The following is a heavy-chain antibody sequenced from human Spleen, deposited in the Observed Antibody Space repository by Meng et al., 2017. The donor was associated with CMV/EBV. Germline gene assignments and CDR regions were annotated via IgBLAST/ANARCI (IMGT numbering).Heavy chain of an antibody. CDR1: GFTFSGYE. CDR2: ISSSGNIK. D-gene: IGHD6-13*01. V-gene: IGHV3-48*03. Sequence: GESLKISCVVSGFTFSGYEMNWVRLAPGKGLEWVSYISSSGNIKYYADSVKGRFTISRDNARNSLYLQMNSLRVEDTAVYYCARAHSSSWYKYYYYGMDVWGQGTTVTVSS. J-gene: IGHJ6*02. CDR3: ARAHSSSWYKYYYYGMDV.